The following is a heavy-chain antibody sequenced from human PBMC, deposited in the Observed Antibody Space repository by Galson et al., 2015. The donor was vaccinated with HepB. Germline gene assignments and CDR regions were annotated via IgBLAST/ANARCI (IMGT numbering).Heavy chain of an antibody. D-gene: IGHD3-3*01. CDR3: ARMGRRDFWSGYFGF. Sequence: RLSCAGSGFTFSSYWMSWVRQAPGKGLEWVANINQDGSERYYVDSLKGRFSISRDNAKNSLYLQMNSLRADDTALYYCARMGRRDFWSGYFGFWGQGTLVTVSS. J-gene: IGHJ4*02. CDR2: INQDGSER. V-gene: IGHV3-7*03. CDR1: GFTFSSYW.